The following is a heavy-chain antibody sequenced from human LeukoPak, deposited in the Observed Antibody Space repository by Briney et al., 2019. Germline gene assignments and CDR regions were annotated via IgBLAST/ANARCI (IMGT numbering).Heavy chain of an antibody. CDR3: ARNILFAFDI. CDR2: IYNDGST. J-gene: IGHJ3*02. CDR1: GLTVSSSY. V-gene: IGHV3-53*01. Sequence: GGSLRLSCAASGLTVSSSYMSWVRQAPGKGLAWVSIIYNDGSTYYADSMKGRFTISRDNSKNTLYLQVTSLRAEDTAMYYCARNILFAFDIWGQGTMVTVSS.